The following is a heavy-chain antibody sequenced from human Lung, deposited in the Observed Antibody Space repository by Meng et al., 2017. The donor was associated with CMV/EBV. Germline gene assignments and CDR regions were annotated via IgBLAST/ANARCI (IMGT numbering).Heavy chain of an antibody. D-gene: IGHD2-21*02. CDR1: VGSISSSNW. J-gene: IGHJ4*02. Sequence: GHLLESGPGLVRPSGTLSLPSAVRVGSISSSNWWSWVRQPPGKGLEWIGEIYHSGSTNYNPSLKSRVTISVDKSKNQFSLKLSSVTAADTAVYYCARVVTALWGYYFDYWGQGTLVTVSS. CDR2: IYHSGST. V-gene: IGHV4-4*02. CDR3: ARVVTALWGYYFDY.